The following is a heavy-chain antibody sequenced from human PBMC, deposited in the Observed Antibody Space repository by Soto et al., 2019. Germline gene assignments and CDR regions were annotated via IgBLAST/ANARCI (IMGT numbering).Heavy chain of an antibody. CDR3: ARGYDMLYYFDS. Sequence: QVQLVQSGAEVKKPGSSVKVSCKASGGTFSSYTISWVRQAPGQGLEWMGRIIPILGIANYAQKFQGRVTITADKSTSTGYMELRSLRSEDTAVYYCARGYDMLYYFDSWGQGTPGTVSS. CDR1: GGTFSSYT. D-gene: IGHD3-9*01. CDR2: IIPILGIA. V-gene: IGHV1-69*02. J-gene: IGHJ4*02.